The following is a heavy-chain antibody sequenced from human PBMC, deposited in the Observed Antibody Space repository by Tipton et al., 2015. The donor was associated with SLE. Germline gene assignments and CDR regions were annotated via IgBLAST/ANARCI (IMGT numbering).Heavy chain of an antibody. CDR2: IYYSGST. CDR3: ARERDYGGNWDI. J-gene: IGHJ3*02. Sequence: TLSLTCTVSSASISSYFWSWIRQPPGKRLESIGYIYYSGSTNYNPSLRSRVTISVDTSKNQFSLKLSSVTAADTAVYYCARERDYGGNWDIWGQGTMVTVSS. V-gene: IGHV4-59*12. D-gene: IGHD4-23*01. CDR1: SASISSYF.